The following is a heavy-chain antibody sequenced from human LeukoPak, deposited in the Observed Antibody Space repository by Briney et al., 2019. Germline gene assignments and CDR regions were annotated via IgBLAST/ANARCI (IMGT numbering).Heavy chain of an antibody. Sequence: QTGGSLRLSCAASGFTFSSAWMGWVRQAPGKGLEWVSYISSSGSAIYYADSVKGRFTISRDSANNSLYLQMKSLRAEDTALYYCARGRFHDYWGQGTLVTVSS. CDR1: GFTFSSAW. J-gene: IGHJ4*02. CDR2: ISSSGSAI. CDR3: ARGRFHDY. D-gene: IGHD3-16*01. V-gene: IGHV3-48*04.